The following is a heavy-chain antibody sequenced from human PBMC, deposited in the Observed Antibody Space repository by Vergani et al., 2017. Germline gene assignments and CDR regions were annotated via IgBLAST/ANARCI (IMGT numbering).Heavy chain of an antibody. CDR3: ARDLAYCHEGSCAL. J-gene: IGHJ4*02. CDR2: VLFDGSNE. CDR1: GFTFNRYG. D-gene: IGHD2-15*01. V-gene: IGHV3-30*02. Sequence: QVQLVQSGGGVVQPGGSLRLSCVASGFTFNRYGMQWVRQAPGKGLEWVAYVLFDGSNEYYADSVKGRFIGSRDNSNDALYLQMNSLRTDDTAVYYCARDLAYCHEGSCALWGQGSVVTVSS.